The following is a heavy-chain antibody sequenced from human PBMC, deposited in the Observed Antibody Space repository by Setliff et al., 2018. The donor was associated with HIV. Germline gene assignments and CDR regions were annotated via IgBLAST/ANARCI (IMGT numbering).Heavy chain of an antibody. D-gene: IGHD3-10*01. Sequence: GASVKVSCKASGGTFDSHAISWVRQAPGQGFEWMGGIIHILGIRNYAQKFQGRVIITTDESTGTAYMELSSLKDDDTAIYYCARPAPLLGTSPANNAFDIWGQGTTVT. CDR1: GGTFDSHA. CDR2: IIHILGIR. CDR3: ARPAPLLGTSPANNAFDI. V-gene: IGHV1-69*10. J-gene: IGHJ3*02.